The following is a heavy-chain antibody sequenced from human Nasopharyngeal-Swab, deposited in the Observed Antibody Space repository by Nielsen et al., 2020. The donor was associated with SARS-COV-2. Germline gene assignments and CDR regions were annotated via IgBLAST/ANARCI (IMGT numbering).Heavy chain of an antibody. D-gene: IGHD3-3*01. CDR1: GYTLTVLP. CDR2: VVPEDGEP. J-gene: IGHJ3*02. Sequence: ASVKVTCKAAGYTLTVLPIHWVRQAPGKGLEWMGTVVPEDGEPIYAQNFQGRVTMTEDTYTYTAYLEPSSLRSEDTAVYYCASEGSGVFGVVIYAFDIWGPGTLVTVSS. V-gene: IGHV1-24*01. CDR3: ASEGSGVFGVVIYAFDI.